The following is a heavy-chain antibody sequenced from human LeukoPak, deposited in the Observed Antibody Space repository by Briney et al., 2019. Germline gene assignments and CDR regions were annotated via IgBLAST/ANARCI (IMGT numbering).Heavy chain of an antibody. J-gene: IGHJ4*02. CDR1: GGTFSSYA. CDR2: IIPIFGTA. D-gene: IGHD3-22*01. CDR3: ASQVYYDSSKRIDY. V-gene: IGHV1-69*05. Sequence: SVKVSCKASGGTFSSYAISWVRQAPGQGLEWMGRIIPIFGTANYAQKFQGRVTSTTDESTRTAYMELSSLRSEDTAVYYCASQVYYDSSKRIDYWGQGTLVTVSS.